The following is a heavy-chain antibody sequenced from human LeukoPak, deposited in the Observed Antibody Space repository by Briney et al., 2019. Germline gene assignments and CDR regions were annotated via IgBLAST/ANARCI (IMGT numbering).Heavy chain of an antibody. V-gene: IGHV1-2*02. J-gene: IGHJ4*02. CDR3: AKATVTTEEFDY. CDR1: GYTFTGYY. D-gene: IGHD4-17*01. CDR2: INPNSGGT. Sequence: APVKVSCKASGYTFTGYYMHWVRQVPGQGLEWMGWINPNSGGTNYAQKFQGRVTMTRDTSISTAYMELSRLRSDDTAVYYCAKATVTTEEFDYWGQGTLVTVSS.